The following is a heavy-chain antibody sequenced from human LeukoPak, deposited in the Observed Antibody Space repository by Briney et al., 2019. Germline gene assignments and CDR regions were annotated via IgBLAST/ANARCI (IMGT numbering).Heavy chain of an antibody. D-gene: IGHD3-22*01. J-gene: IGHJ4*02. CDR3: ARGLHDMIVVAKYYFDY. V-gene: IGHV4-39*07. CDR1: GDSFSSVTDY. Sequence: SETLSLTCSVSGDSFSSVTDYWAWIRQPPGKGLEWIASGDYSGGTYYNPSLESRVAISVDKSKNQFSLKLSSVTAADTAVYYCARGLHDMIVVAKYYFDYWGQGTLVTVSS. CDR2: GDYSGGT.